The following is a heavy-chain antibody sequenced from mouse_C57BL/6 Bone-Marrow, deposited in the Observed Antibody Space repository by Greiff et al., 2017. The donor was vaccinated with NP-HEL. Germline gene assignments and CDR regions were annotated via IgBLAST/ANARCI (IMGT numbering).Heavy chain of an antibody. CDR1: GFTFSSYT. CDR2: ISGGGGNT. Sequence: EVKLQESGGGLVKPGGSLKLSCAASGFTFSSYTMSWVRQTPEKRLEWVATISGGGGNTYYPDSVKGRFTISRDNAKNTLYLQMSSLRSEDTALYYCARHGTPFDYWGQGTTLTVSS. V-gene: IGHV5-9*01. D-gene: IGHD4-1*01. CDR3: ARHGTPFDY. J-gene: IGHJ2*01.